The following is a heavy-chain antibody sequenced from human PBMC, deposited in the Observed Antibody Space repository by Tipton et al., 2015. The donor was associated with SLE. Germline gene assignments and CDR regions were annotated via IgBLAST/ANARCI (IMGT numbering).Heavy chain of an antibody. V-gene: IGHV4-38-2*02. Sequence: TLSLTCAVSGYSITSGDYWGWIRPPPGKGLEWVGSLSHRGSTYYNPSLKSRVTISTDTSKNEIYLKLTSVTATDTAVYFCARDPYDSTWRNGWFDPWGQGTLVTVSS. D-gene: IGHD6-13*01. CDR1: GYSITSGDY. J-gene: IGHJ5*02. CDR2: LSHRGST. CDR3: ARDPYDSTWRNGWFDP.